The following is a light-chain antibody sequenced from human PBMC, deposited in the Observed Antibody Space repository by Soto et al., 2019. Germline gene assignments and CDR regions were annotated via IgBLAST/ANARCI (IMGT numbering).Light chain of an antibody. CDR2: SNN. Sequence: QSVLTQPPSASGTPGHSVTVSCSGSSANIGSNTVTWYQQLPGAPPTHLLYSNNLRSSGVPDRFSGSRSGTSASLANSGVQSEDEADDSCATCDDRLNGYVFGSGTKLTVL. J-gene: IGLJ1*01. V-gene: IGLV1-44*01. CDR1: SANIGSNT. CDR3: ATCDDRLNGYV.